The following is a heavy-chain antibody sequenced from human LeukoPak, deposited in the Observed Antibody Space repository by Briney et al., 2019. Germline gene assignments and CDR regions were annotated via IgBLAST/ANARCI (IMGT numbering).Heavy chain of an antibody. CDR2: ISSSSSYI. Sequence: GGSQGLSHAASGFTFSSYCMNWVRQAPGKGLEWVSSISSSSSYIYYADSVKGRFTISRDNAKNSLDLQMNSLRAEDTAVYYCARDLYSSSSPPMDYWGQGTLVTVSS. CDR1: GFTFSSYC. J-gene: IGHJ4*02. V-gene: IGHV3-21*01. D-gene: IGHD6-13*01. CDR3: ARDLYSSSSPPMDY.